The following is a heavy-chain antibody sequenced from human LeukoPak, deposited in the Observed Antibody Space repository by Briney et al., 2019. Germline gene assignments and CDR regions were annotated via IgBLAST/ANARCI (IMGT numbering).Heavy chain of an antibody. CDR1: GYTFTSYY. J-gene: IGHJ4*02. V-gene: IGHV1-46*01. CDR2: INPSGGST. D-gene: IGHD6-6*01. CDR3: ASAIAARPSLDY. Sequence: ASVKVSCKASGYTFTSYYMHWVRQAPGQGLEWMGIINPSGGSTSYAQKFQGRVTMTRDMSTSTVYMELGSLRSEDTAVYYCASAIAARPSLDYWGQGTLVTVSS.